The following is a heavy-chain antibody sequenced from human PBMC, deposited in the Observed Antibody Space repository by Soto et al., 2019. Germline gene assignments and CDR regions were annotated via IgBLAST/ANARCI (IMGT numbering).Heavy chain of an antibody. CDR1: GGTFSSYA. D-gene: IGHD2-15*01. CDR2: IIPIFGTA. V-gene: IGHV1-69*12. J-gene: IGHJ6*02. Sequence: QVQLVQSGAEVKKPGSSVKVSCKASGGTFSSYAISWVRQAPGQGLEWMGGIIPIFGTANYVQKFQGRVMITADESTSTAYMELSSLRSEDTAVYYCARRRAAPLYDYYGMDVWGQGTTVTVSS. CDR3: ARRRAAPLYDYYGMDV.